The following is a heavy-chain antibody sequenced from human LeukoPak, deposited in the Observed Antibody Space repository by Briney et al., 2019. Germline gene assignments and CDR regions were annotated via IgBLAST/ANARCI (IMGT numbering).Heavy chain of an antibody. CDR1: GYTFTSYG. CDR2: ISAYNGNT. CDR3: ARDNKNREAGERRQVVPTAIPNAFDI. J-gene: IGHJ3*02. Sequence: ASVKVSCKASGYTFTSYGISWVRQAPGQGLEWMGWISAYNGNTNYAQKLQGRVTMTTDTSTSTAYMELRSLRSDDTAVYYCARDNKNREAGERRQVVPTAIPNAFDIWGQGTMVTVSS. V-gene: IGHV1-18*01. D-gene: IGHD2-2*02.